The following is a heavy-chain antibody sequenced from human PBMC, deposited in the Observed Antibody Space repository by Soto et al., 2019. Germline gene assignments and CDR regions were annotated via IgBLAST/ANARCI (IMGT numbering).Heavy chain of an antibody. J-gene: IGHJ4*02. CDR2: TGSGTGPG. CDR1: GGSLSTNP. CDR3: ARRHSGGFFRFFDS. Sequence: QVQLVQSGTEVKKPGSSVKVSCKASGGSLSTNPISWVRKAPGQGLEWMGGTGSGTGPGNHAQKFQGRLTVTADKSTSTVYMEMTNLSSEYTSFYYCARRHSGGFFRFFDSWGQGTLVTVSS. V-gene: IGHV1-69*06. D-gene: IGHD2-15*01.